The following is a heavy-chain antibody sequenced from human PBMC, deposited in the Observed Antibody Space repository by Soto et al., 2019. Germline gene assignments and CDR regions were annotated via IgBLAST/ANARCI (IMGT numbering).Heavy chain of an antibody. CDR3: ARIYCTTATCDRWFDP. CDR1: GYTFTTFW. V-gene: IGHV5-10-1*01. Sequence: PGESLNISCTGFGYTFTTFWISWVRQMPGKGLEWMGRIDPRDSYVNYSPSFQGHVTISVDKSINTAYLQWGSLKASDTAMYYCARIYCTTATCDRWFDPWGQGTQVTVSS. D-gene: IGHD2-2*01. J-gene: IGHJ5*02. CDR2: IDPRDSYV.